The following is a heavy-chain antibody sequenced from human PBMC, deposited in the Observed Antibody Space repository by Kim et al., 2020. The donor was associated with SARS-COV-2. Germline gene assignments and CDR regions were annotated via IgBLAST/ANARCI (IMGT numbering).Heavy chain of an antibody. D-gene: IGHD2-8*02. CDR1: GFTFDDYA. Sequence: GGSLRLSCAASGFTFDDYAMHWVRQAPGKGLEWVSGISWNSGSIGYADSVKGRFTISRDNAKNSLYLQMNSLRAEDTALYYCAKVGYCTGGVCYGNDYYFDYWGQGTLVTVSS. J-gene: IGHJ4*02. CDR2: ISWNSGSI. CDR3: AKVGYCTGGVCYGNDYYFDY. V-gene: IGHV3-9*01.